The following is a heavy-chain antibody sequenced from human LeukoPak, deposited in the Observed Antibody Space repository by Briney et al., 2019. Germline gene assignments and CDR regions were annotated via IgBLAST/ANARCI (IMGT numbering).Heavy chain of an antibody. Sequence: ASVKVSCKASGYTFTSYGISWVRQAPGQGLEWMGWISAYNGNTNYAQKLQGRVTMTTDTSTSTAYMELRSLRSDDTAVYYCARDIVLVHYDILTGSDSVAELNYYGMDVWGQGTTVTVSS. CDR3: ARDIVLVHYDILTGSDSVAELNYYGMDV. CDR2: ISAYNGNT. J-gene: IGHJ6*02. V-gene: IGHV1-18*01. D-gene: IGHD3-9*01. CDR1: GYTFTSYG.